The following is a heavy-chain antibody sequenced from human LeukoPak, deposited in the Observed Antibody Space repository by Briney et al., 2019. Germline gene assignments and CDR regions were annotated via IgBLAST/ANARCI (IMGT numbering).Heavy chain of an antibody. D-gene: IGHD2-21*01. CDR2: INNNSDNT. Sequence: PGGSLRLSCAASGFTFRNYGMSWVRQAPGKGLGWVSSINNNSDNTYYADSVKGRFTISRDNAKNSLYLQMNSLRAEDTAVYYCARWGDYDCWGQGTLVTVSS. CDR1: GFTFRNYG. V-gene: IGHV3-48*01. J-gene: IGHJ4*02. CDR3: ARWGDYDC.